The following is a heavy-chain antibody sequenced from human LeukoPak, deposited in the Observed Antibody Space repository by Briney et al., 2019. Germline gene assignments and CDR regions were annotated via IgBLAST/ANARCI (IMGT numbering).Heavy chain of an antibody. CDR3: AREYYGSGSYLVY. Sequence: ASVKVSCKASGYTFTGYYMHWVRQAPGQGLEWIGWINPNSGGTNYAQKFQGRVTMTRDTSISTAYMELSRLRSDDTAVYYCAREYYGSGSYLVYWGQGTLVTVSS. J-gene: IGHJ4*02. D-gene: IGHD3-10*01. V-gene: IGHV1-2*02. CDR1: GYTFTGYY. CDR2: INPNSGGT.